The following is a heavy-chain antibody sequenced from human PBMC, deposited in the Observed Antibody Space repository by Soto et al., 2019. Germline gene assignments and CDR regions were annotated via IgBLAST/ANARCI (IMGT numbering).Heavy chain of an antibody. CDR2: IYYSGSP. CDR3: AREKTRYYDSSGHYYGMDV. CDR1: GGSISSGGYY. J-gene: IGHJ6*02. D-gene: IGHD3-22*01. Sequence: QVQLQESGPGLVKPSQTLSLTCTVSGGSISSGGYYWSWIRQHPGKGLEWIGYIYYSGSPYYNPSLKSRVTISVDTSKNQFSLKLSSVTAADTAVYYCAREKTRYYDSSGHYYGMDVWGQGTTVTVSS. V-gene: IGHV4-31*03.